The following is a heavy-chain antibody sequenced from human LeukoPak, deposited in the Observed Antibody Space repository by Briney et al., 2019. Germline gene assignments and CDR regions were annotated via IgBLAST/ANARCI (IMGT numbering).Heavy chain of an antibody. V-gene: IGHV6-1*01. CDR3: ARGASRVFDY. CDR2: TYYGSKWYS. Sequence: SQTLSLTCAISGDSVSSNSVAWNWIRQSPSRGLEWLGRTYYGSKWYSDYADSVSSRITINPDTSKNQFSLQLNSVTPEDTAVYYCARGASRVFDYWGQGTLVTVSS. J-gene: IGHJ4*02. D-gene: IGHD3-16*01. CDR1: GDSVSSNSVA.